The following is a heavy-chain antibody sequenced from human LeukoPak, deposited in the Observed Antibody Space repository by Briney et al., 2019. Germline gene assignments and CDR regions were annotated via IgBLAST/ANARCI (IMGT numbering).Heavy chain of an antibody. CDR1: GLTFSSYA. D-gene: IGHD1-26*01. CDR2: ISGSGGST. Sequence: PGGSLRLSCAASGLTFSSYAMSWVRQAPGKGLEWVSAISGSGGSTYYADSVKGRFTISRDNSKNTLYLQMNSLRAEDTAVYYCAKDGVDYSGSYRGSDYWGQGTLVTVSS. J-gene: IGHJ4*02. V-gene: IGHV3-23*01. CDR3: AKDGVDYSGSYRGSDY.